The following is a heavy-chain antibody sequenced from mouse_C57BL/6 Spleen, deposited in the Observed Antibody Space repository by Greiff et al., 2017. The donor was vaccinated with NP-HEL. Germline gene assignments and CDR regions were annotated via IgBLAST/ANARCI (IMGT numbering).Heavy chain of an antibody. V-gene: IGHV1-59*01. CDR3: ARADYGRGNAMDY. J-gene: IGHJ4*01. CDR2: IDPSDSYT. Sequence: VQLQQPGAELVRPGTSVKLSCKASGYTFTSYWMHWVKQRPRQGLEWIGVIDPSDSYTNYNQKFKGKATLTVDTSSSTAYMQLSSLTSEDSAVYYCARADYGRGNAMDYWGQGTSVTVSS. CDR1: GYTFTSYW. D-gene: IGHD1-1*01.